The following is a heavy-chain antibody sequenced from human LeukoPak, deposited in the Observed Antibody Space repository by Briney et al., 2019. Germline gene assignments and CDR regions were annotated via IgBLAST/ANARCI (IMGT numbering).Heavy chain of an antibody. CDR2: ISWNSGSI. CDR1: GFTFDDYA. D-gene: IGHD5-18*01. Sequence: GGSLRLSCAASGFTFDDYAMHWVRHAPGKGLEWVSGISWNSGSIGYADSVKGRFTISRDNAKNSLYLQMNSLRAEDMALYYCAKDIQGYSYGQGAFDIWGQGTMVTVSS. J-gene: IGHJ3*02. CDR3: AKDIQGYSYGQGAFDI. V-gene: IGHV3-9*03.